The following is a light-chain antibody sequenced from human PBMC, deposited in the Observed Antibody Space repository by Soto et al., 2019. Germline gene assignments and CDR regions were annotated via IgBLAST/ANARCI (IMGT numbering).Light chain of an antibody. CDR3: QQNYNTPYT. CDR1: QSVGRN. J-gene: IGKJ2*01. V-gene: IGKV3-15*01. Sequence: EIVMTQSPATLSVTQGERATLSCRASQSVGRNLAWYQQKPGQAPRLLIYGASTRATGIPSRFSGSGSGTDFTLTISSLQPEDFATYYCQQNYNTPYTFGQGTKLEIK. CDR2: GAS.